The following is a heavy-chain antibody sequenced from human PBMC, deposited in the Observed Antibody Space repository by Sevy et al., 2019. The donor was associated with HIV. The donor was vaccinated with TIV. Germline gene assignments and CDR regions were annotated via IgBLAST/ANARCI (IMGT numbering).Heavy chain of an antibody. CDR1: EFTFSDYY. Sequence: GGSLRLSCAASEFTFSDYYMSWIRQAPGKGLEWVSYIDRSGSTINYADSVKGRFTISRDNAKKSVYLQINSLRAEDTAVYYCARENTMIEEPGWFDPWGQGTLVTVSS. CDR2: IDRSGSTI. J-gene: IGHJ5*02. CDR3: ARENTMIEEPGWFDP. V-gene: IGHV3-11*01. D-gene: IGHD3-22*01.